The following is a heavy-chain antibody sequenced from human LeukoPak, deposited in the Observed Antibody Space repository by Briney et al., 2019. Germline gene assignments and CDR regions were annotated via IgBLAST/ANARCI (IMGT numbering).Heavy chain of an antibody. D-gene: IGHD1-26*01. CDR2: IWYDGSNK. J-gene: IGHJ3*02. V-gene: IGHV3-33*01. CDR3: ARAAPRPSGSYYHDAFDI. Sequence: PGRSLRLSCAASGFTFSSYGMHWVRQAPGKGLEWVAVIWYDGSNKYYADSVKGRFTISRDNSKNTLYLQMNSLRAEDTAVYYCARAAPRPSGSYYHDAFDIWGQGTMVTVSS. CDR1: GFTFSSYG.